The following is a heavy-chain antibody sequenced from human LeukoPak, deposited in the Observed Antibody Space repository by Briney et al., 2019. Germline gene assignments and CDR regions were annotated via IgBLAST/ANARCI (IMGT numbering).Heavy chain of an antibody. J-gene: IGHJ4*02. D-gene: IGHD6-13*01. CDR3: ATGGISWYDGRDRYFDY. CDR2: IYYSGNT. CDR1: GGSISSGGFI. Sequence: SETLSPTCTVSGGSISSGGFIWSWIRQHPGKGLEWIGYIYYSGNTYYNPSLKSRVSISLDTSGNRFSLKVNSVTAADTAVYYSATGGISWYDGRDRYFDYWGQGTLVTVAS. V-gene: IGHV4-31*03.